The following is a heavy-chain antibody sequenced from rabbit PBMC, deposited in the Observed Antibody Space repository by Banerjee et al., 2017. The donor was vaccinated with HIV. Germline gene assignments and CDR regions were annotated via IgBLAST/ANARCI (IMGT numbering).Heavy chain of an antibody. D-gene: IGHD6-1*01. CDR3: ARYTYGYTGYTYAENL. CDR2: IDPVFGTT. CDR1: GFDARNYY. Sequence: QLEESGGGLVQPGGSLKLSCKASGFDARNYYMTWVRQAPGKGLEWIGYIDPVFGTTYYASWVNGRFTISSHNAQNTLYLQLNSLTAADTATYFCARYTYGYTGYTYAENLWGPGTLVTVS. V-gene: IGHV1S7*01. J-gene: IGHJ4*01.